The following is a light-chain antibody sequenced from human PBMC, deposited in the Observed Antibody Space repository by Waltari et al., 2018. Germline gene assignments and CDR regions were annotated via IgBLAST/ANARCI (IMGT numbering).Light chain of an antibody. CDR1: QSVSTSF. Sequence: IVLTQSPDTLSLSPGERATLSCRTSQSVSTSFLAGYQQKTGQAPRLLIYGASNRATGIPDRFSGRGSGTDFTLTISRLEPEDFAVYYCQQYFSSPPYTFGQGTKLEIK. J-gene: IGKJ2*01. V-gene: IGKV3-20*01. CDR3: QQYFSSPPYT. CDR2: GAS.